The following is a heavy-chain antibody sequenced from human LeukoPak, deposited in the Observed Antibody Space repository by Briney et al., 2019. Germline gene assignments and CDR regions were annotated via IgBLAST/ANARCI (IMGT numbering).Heavy chain of an antibody. D-gene: IGHD6-13*01. V-gene: IGHV1-2*02. Sequence: ASVKVSCKASGYTFTTYGISWVRQAPGQGLEWMGWINPNSGGTNYAQKFQGRVTMTRDTSISTAYMELSRLRSDDTAVYYCAREGNLYSSSRGGFDPWGQGTLVTVSS. CDR2: INPNSGGT. J-gene: IGHJ5*02. CDR3: AREGNLYSSSRGGFDP. CDR1: GYTFTTYG.